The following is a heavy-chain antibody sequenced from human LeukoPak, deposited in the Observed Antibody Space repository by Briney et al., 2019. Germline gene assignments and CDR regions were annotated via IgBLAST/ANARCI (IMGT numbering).Heavy chain of an antibody. Sequence: GGSLRLSCAASGFTFSSYEMNWVRQAPGKGLEWVSYISSSGSTIYYADSVKGRSTISRDNAKNSLYLQMNSLRAEDTAVYYCARAHYPYYYDSSGYSPWGQGTLVTVSS. V-gene: IGHV3-48*03. CDR2: ISSSGSTI. J-gene: IGHJ5*02. D-gene: IGHD3-22*01. CDR3: ARAHYPYYYDSSGYSP. CDR1: GFTFSSYE.